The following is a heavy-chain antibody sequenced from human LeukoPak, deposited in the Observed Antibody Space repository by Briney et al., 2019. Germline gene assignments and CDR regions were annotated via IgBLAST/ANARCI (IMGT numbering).Heavy chain of an antibody. CDR1: GFTFSTYA. V-gene: IGHV3-23*01. D-gene: IGHD2-2*01. Sequence: GGSLRLSCAVSGFTFSTYAMRWVRQAPGKGLEWVSSVGASGGSTYYADSVKGRFTISRDNSKNTLYLQMDSLRVDDTAVYFCSRGPDRGPSDYWGQGTLVTVSS. CDR2: VGASGGST. CDR3: SRGPDRGPSDY. J-gene: IGHJ4*02.